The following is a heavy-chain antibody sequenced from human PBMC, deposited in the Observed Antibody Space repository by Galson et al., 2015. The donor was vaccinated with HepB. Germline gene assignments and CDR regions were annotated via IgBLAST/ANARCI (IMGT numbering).Heavy chain of an antibody. CDR1: GFTFSSYA. Sequence: SLRLSCAASGFTFSSYAMSWVRQAPEKGLEWVSAISGSGGSTYYADSEKDRFTISRDNSKNTLYLQMNSLRAEDTAVYYCAKVGQQWLVPDAGYYFDYWGQGTLVTVSS. CDR2: ISGSGGST. V-gene: IGHV3-23*01. J-gene: IGHJ4*02. CDR3: AKVGQQWLVPDAGYYFDY. D-gene: IGHD6-19*01.